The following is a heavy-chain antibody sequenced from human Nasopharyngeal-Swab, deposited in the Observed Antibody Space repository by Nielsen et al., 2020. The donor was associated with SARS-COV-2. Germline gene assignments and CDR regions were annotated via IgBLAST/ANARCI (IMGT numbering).Heavy chain of an antibody. Sequence: ASVKVSCKASGYTFTSFAMHWVRQAPGQRLEWMGWINAGNGDTQYSQRFQGRFTITRDTSASTAYMELSSLRSEDTAVYYCARALDSSGYYPGYWGQGTLVTVSS. J-gene: IGHJ4*02. V-gene: IGHV1-3*01. CDR1: GYTFTSFA. CDR3: ARALDSSGYYPGY. D-gene: IGHD3-22*01. CDR2: INAGNGDT.